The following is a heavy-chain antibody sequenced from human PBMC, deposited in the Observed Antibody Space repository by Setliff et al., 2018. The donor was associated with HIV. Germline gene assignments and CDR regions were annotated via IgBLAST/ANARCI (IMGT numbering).Heavy chain of an antibody. CDR1: GGSFSGYY. CDR3: ARGRTYFDWLLYGDY. V-gene: IGHV4-34*01. J-gene: IGHJ4*02. D-gene: IGHD3-9*01. Sequence: PSETLSLTCAVYGGSFSGYYWNWIRQPPGKGLEWIGEINHSGSTNYNPSLKSRVSISVDTPRNQFSLKLTSVTAADTAVYYCARGRTYFDWLLYGDYWGQGTLVTVSS. CDR2: INHSGST.